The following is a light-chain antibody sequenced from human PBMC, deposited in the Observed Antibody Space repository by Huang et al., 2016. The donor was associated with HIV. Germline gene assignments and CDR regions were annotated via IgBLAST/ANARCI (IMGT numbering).Light chain of an antibody. V-gene: IGKV3-15*01. CDR2: GAS. Sequence: EIVMTQSPVTLSVSPGGRATLSCKASQSVSNNLAWYQQKPGQSPMLLIYGASTRATGIPARFSGSGSGTEFNLTISSLESEDFAVYYCQQYNNWPPWTFGQGTKVEIK. CDR1: QSVSNN. CDR3: QQYNNWPPWT. J-gene: IGKJ1*01.